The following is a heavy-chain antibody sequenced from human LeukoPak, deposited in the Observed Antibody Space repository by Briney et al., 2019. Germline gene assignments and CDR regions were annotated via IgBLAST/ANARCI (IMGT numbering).Heavy chain of an antibody. CDR1: GFTFSSYA. D-gene: IGHD3-10*01. V-gene: IGHV3-23*01. J-gene: IGHJ4*02. CDR2: ISGSGGST. Sequence: GGSLRLSCAASGFTFSSYAISWVRQAPGKGLEWVSAISGSGGSTYYADSVKGRFTISRDNSKNTLYLQMNSLRAEDTAVYYCAKDGRDYGSGSYYTLGYWGQGTLVTVSS. CDR3: AKDGRDYGSGSYYTLGY.